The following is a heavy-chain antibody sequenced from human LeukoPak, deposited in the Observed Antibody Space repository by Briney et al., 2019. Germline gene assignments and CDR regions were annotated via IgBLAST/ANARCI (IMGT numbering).Heavy chain of an antibody. D-gene: IGHD4/OR15-4a*01. CDR2: FSGSGAYT. CDR1: GFTFANNP. CDR3: ARDTSFNYGAHAMDV. Sequence: GGSLRLSCAASGFTFANNPMNWVRKAQGTGLGWFLGFSGSGAYTYYADSVKGRFTISRDNSQNTLYLQLNSLRAEDTAIYYCARDTSFNYGAHAMDVWGQGTTVTVSS. V-gene: IGHV3-23*01. J-gene: IGHJ6*02.